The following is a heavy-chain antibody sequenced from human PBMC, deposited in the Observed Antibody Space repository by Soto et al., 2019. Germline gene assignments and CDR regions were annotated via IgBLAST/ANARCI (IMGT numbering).Heavy chain of an antibody. CDR2: ISYEGSNT. J-gene: IGHJ6*02. Sequence: GSLGLTIVASGFTFDTYGIDWVRQAPGKGLQWVALISYEGSNTYYADSVRGRFTISRDNSKNTLYLQMNTLRPEDTGLYYCARVTPGNNLYYFSGLDLWGQGTSVTFSS. CDR1: GFTFDTYG. V-gene: IGHV3-30-3*01. D-gene: IGHD3-22*01. CDR3: ARVTPGNNLYYFSGLDL.